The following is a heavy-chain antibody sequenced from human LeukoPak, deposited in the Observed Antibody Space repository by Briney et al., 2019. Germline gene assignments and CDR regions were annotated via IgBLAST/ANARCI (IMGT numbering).Heavy chain of an antibody. Sequence: GGSLRLSCAASGFTFNNYSMNWVRQAPGKGLEWVSRITSDGSGTYYADSVKGRFTISRDNAKNSLYLQMNSLRVEDTAVYYCEHLAYCTTASCQPWGQGTLVTVSS. V-gene: IGHV3-74*01. CDR3: EHLAYCTTASCQP. CDR2: ITSDGSGT. D-gene: IGHD2-8*01. CDR1: GFTFNNYS. J-gene: IGHJ4*02.